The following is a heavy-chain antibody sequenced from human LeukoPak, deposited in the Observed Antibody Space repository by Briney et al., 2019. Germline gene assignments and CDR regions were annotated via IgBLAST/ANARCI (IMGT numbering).Heavy chain of an antibody. Sequence: GASVKVSCKVSGYTLTELSMHWVRQAPGKGLEWMGGFDPEDGETIYAQKFQGRVTMTEDTSTDTAYMELSSLRSEDTAVYYCATLGSEVPKYYGSGSYTPNWFDPWGQGTLVTVSS. V-gene: IGHV1-24*01. J-gene: IGHJ5*02. CDR1: GYTLTELS. D-gene: IGHD3-10*01. CDR3: ATLGSEVPKYYGSGSYTPNWFDP. CDR2: FDPEDGET.